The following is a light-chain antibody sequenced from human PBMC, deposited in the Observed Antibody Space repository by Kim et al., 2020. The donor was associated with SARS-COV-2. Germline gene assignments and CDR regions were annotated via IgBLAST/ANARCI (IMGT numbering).Light chain of an antibody. J-gene: IGKJ4*01. CDR1: QSISAF. CDR3: QQRTTLPPGLT. CDR2: DTS. V-gene: IGKV3-11*01. Sequence: ELVLTQSPATLSLSPGERATLSCRASQSISAFLAWYQQKPGQAPRLLIYDTSNRATGIPARFSGSGSGTDFTLTISSLEPEDFAIYYCQQRTTLPPGLTFGGGTKVDIK.